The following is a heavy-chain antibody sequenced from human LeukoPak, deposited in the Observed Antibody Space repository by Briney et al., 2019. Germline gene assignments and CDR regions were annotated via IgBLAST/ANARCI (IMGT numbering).Heavy chain of an antibody. CDR3: ARDIGDRYFDY. Sequence: SETLSLTCTVSGGSISSNYWSWIRQPPGKGLEWIGYIHYSGSTDYNPSLKSRVTISIDTSKNQFSLKLSSVAAADTAVYYCARDIGDRYFDYWGRGTLVTVFS. V-gene: IGHV4-59*01. J-gene: IGHJ4*02. D-gene: IGHD2-21*01. CDR2: IHYSGST. CDR1: GGSISSNY.